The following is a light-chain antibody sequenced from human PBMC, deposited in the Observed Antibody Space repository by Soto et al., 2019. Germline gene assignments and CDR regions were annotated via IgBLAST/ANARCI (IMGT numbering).Light chain of an antibody. CDR2: AAS. V-gene: IGKV3-15*01. Sequence: VVMTQSPATLSVSPGETATLSCRASQSVTTKIAWFQQRPGQAPRLLIYAASTRASGVPARFSGGGSGTDSTPTISGLQPEDSAVYFCQQYNNWPPITFGQGTRLETK. CDR1: QSVTTK. CDR3: QQYNNWPPIT. J-gene: IGKJ5*01.